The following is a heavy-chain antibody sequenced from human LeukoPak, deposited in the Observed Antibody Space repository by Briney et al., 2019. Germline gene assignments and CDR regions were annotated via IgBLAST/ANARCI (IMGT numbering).Heavy chain of an antibody. CDR3: ARGSQVDDFWSGYRAPLDY. V-gene: IGHV4-30-2*01. Sequence: SETLSLTCAVSGGSISSGGYSWSWIRQPPGKGLEWIGYIYHSGSTYYNPSLKSRVTISVDRSKNQFSLKLSSVTAADTAVYFCARGSQVDDFWSGYRAPLDYWGQGTLVTVSS. CDR2: IYHSGST. D-gene: IGHD3-3*01. J-gene: IGHJ4*02. CDR1: GGSISSGGYS.